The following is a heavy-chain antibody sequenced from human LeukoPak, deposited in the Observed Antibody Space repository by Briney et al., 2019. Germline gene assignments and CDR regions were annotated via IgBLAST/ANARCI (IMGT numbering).Heavy chain of an antibody. V-gene: IGHV4-38-2*02. J-gene: IGHJ4*02. D-gene: IGHD1-26*01. CDR2: ISHSGTT. CDR3: EREGDVLGATIDS. Sequence: SETLSLTCVASDYSISSGYYWGWIRQPPGKGLEWIGSISHSGTTYYNPSFKSRITISLDTSKNQFSLKLRSVTAADTAFYYCEREGDVLGATIDSWGQGTLVAVSS. CDR1: DYSISSGYY.